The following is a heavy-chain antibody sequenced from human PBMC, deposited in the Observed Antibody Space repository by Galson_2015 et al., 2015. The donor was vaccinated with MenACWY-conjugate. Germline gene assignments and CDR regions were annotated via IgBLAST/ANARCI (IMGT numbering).Heavy chain of an antibody. V-gene: IGHV3-21*01. CDR3: ARDRGARYERMWDY. CDR2: ISSSSSYI. J-gene: IGHJ4*02. CDR1: GFTFSSYS. Sequence: SLRLSCAASGFTFSSYSMNWVRQAPGKGLEWVSSISSSSSYIYYADSVKGRFTISRDNAKNSLYLQMNSLRAEDTAVYYCARDRGARYERMWDYWGQGTLVTVSS. D-gene: IGHD1-1*01.